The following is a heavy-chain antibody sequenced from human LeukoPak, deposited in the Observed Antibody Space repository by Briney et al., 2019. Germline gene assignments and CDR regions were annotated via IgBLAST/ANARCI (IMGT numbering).Heavy chain of an antibody. CDR3: ARGRGYYGSGSYRIYYSDY. CDR1: GFTFSSYG. Sequence: GSLRLSCAASGFTFSSYGMSWIRQPPGKGLEWIGEINHSGSTNYNPSLKSRVTISVDTSKNQFSLKLSSVTAADTAVYYCARGRGYYGSGSYRIYYSDYWGQGTLVTVSS. CDR2: INHSGST. J-gene: IGHJ4*02. D-gene: IGHD3-10*01. V-gene: IGHV4-34*01.